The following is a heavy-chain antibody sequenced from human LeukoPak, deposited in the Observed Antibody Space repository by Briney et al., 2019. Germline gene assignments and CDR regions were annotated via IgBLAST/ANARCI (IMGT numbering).Heavy chain of an antibody. J-gene: IGHJ4*02. CDR3: ARHRKKQLVELCFDY. CDR2: IYYSGST. V-gene: IGHV4-39*01. CDR1: GGSISSSSYY. Sequence: SETLSLTCTVSGGSISSSSYYWGWIRQPPGKGLEWIGSIYYSGSTYYNPSLKSRVTISVDTSKNQFSLKLSSVTAADTAVYYCARHRKKQLVELCFDYWGQGTLVTVSS. D-gene: IGHD6-6*01.